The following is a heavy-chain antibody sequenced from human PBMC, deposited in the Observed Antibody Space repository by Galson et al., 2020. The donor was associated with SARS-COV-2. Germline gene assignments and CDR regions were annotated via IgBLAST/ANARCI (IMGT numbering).Heavy chain of an antibody. Sequence: GGSLRLSCAASGFTFDDYAMHWVRQAPGKGLEWVSGISWNSGSIGYADSVKGRFTISRDNAKNSLYLQMNSLRAEDTALYYCAKDKEVDGYSPGGYFDYWGQGTLVTVSS. J-gene: IGHJ4*02. V-gene: IGHV3-9*01. CDR1: GFTFDDYA. D-gene: IGHD2-8*02. CDR2: ISWNSGSI. CDR3: AKDKEVDGYSPGGYFDY.